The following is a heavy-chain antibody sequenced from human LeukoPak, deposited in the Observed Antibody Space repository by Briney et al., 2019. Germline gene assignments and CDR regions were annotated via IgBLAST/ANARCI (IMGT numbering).Heavy chain of an antibody. CDR2: IYSGGST. V-gene: IGHV3-53*01. Sequence: GGSLRLSCAASGFTVSNNYMSWVRQAPGKGLEWVSLIYSGGSTYYADSVRGRFTISRDNSKNTLYLQMNSLRAEDTAVYYCATYSSLDYWGQGTLVTVSS. CDR1: GFTVSNNY. J-gene: IGHJ4*02. CDR3: ATYSSLDY. D-gene: IGHD3-22*01.